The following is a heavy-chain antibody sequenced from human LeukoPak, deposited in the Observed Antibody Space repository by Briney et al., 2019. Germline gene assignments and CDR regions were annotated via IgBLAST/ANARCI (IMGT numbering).Heavy chain of an antibody. V-gene: IGHV5-51*01. CDR3: ARHFEYYDSSGYVYYFDY. J-gene: IGHJ4*02. CDR2: IYPGDSDT. CDR1: GCSFTSYW. Sequence: GGSLKISCKGSGCSFTSYWIGWVRQMPGKGLEWMGIIYPGDSDTRYSPSFQGQVTISADKSISTAYLQWSSLKASDTAMYYCARHFEYYDSSGYVYYFDYWGQGTLVTVSS. D-gene: IGHD3-22*01.